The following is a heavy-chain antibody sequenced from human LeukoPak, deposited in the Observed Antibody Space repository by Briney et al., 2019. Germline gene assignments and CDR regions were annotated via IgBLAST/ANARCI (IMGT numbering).Heavy chain of an antibody. CDR2: IYYTGST. CDR1: GGSISTYY. Sequence: SETLSLTCTVSGGSISTYYWSWIRQPPGKGLEWIGYIYYTGSTNYNPSLRSRVTISVDTSKNQFSLKLSSVTAADTAVYYCARTGAYYDFWSGYWEGIDYWGQGTLVTVSS. V-gene: IGHV4-59*12. CDR3: ARTGAYYDFWSGYWEGIDY. J-gene: IGHJ4*02. D-gene: IGHD3-3*01.